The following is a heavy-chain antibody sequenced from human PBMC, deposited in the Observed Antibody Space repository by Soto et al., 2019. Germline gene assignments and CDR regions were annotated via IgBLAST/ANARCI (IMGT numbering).Heavy chain of an antibody. CDR3: ARHELVGATGSDYYYGMDV. D-gene: IGHD1-26*01. CDR2: IYYSGNA. V-gene: IGHV4-39*01. CDR1: GGSISSSSYY. Sequence: SETLSLTCTVSGGSISSSSYYWGWIRQPPGKGLEWIGSIYYSGNAHYNPSLKRRVTISVDTAKNQFSLKLSSVTAADTAVYYCARHELVGATGSDYYYGMDVWGQGTTVT. J-gene: IGHJ6*02.